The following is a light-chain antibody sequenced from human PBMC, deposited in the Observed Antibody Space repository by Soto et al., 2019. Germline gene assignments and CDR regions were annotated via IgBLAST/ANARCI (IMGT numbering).Light chain of an antibody. CDR1: SSDVGSHAL. CDR3: CSSAGRDVL. V-gene: IGLV2-23*01. Sequence: QSALTQPASVSGSPGQSITISCSGISSDVGSHALVSWYHQHPGKAPKLIFYEGNERPSGFSGRFSGNESGNTAYLTISGLQAEDEGTYHCCSSAGRDVLFGGGTKVTVL. CDR2: EGN. J-gene: IGLJ2*01.